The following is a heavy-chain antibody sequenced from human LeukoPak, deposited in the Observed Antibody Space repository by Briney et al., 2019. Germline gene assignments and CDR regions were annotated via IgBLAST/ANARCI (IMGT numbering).Heavy chain of an antibody. Sequence: PGGSLRLTCAASGGTFSSYAMSWVRQAPGKGLEWVSAISGSGGSTYYADSVKGRFTISRDNSKNTLYLQMNSLRAEDTAVYYCAKDVAYYDFWSGSRYFDYWGQGTLVTVSS. V-gene: IGHV3-23*01. CDR1: GGTFSSYA. D-gene: IGHD3-3*01. J-gene: IGHJ4*02. CDR3: AKDVAYYDFWSGSRYFDY. CDR2: ISGSGGST.